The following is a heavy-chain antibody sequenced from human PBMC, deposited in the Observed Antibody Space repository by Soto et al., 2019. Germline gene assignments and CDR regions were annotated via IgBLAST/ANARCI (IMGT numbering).Heavy chain of an antibody. D-gene: IGHD5-12*01. CDR1: GVTVSTYA. V-gene: IGHV1-69*01. CDR2: VSPIFGTA. J-gene: IGHJ4*02. Sequence: LPGQTSGVTVSTYAVSSMREDHGQGLEWMGGVSPIFGTANYAQKFQGRVSITADESTSTAYMELSSLRSEDTAVYYCARGVEMATIKGLNCWGQGTLVTVSS. CDR3: ARGVEMATIKGLNC.